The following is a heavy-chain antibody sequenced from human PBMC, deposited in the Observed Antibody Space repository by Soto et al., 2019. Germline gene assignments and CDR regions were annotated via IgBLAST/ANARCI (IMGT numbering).Heavy chain of an antibody. CDR1: GGTFSSYA. V-gene: IGHV1-69*13. CDR2: IIPIFGTA. J-gene: IGHJ4*02. D-gene: IGHD3-10*01. CDR3: ARATYGSGSYYNFDY. Sequence: ASVKVSCKASGGTFSSYAISWVRQAPGQGLEWMGGIIPIFGTANYAQKFQGRVTITADESTSTAYMELSSLRSEDTAVYYCARATYGSGSYYNFDYWGQGTLVTVSS.